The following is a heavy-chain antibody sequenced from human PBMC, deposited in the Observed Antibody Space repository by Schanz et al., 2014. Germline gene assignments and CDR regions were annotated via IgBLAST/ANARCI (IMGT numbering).Heavy chain of an antibody. CDR1: GFNFGSHG. J-gene: IGHJ3*02. CDR2: ISYDGSKK. CDR3: ARGGFGELSAFDI. Sequence: QVQLVESGGGVVQPGRSLRLSCAASGFNFGSHGMHWVRQAPGKGLEWVAVISYDGSKKSYADSVKGRFTISRDNSKNTLYLQMNSLRPEDTAVYYCARGGFGELSAFDIWGQGTMXTVSS. V-gene: IGHV3-30*03. D-gene: IGHD3-10*01.